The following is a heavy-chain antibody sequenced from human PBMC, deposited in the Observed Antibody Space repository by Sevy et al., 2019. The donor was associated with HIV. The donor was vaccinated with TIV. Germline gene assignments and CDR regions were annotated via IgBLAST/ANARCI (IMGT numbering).Heavy chain of an antibody. CDR2: ISGSSTTI. Sequence: GGSLRLSCVGSGFTFREYSMNWVRQAPGKGLEWVSYISGSSTTIDHADSVKGRFSISRDNADNSVFLQMNRLRVEDTAGYYCARSLAAAENWFDPWGQGTLVT. CDR1: GFTFREYS. V-gene: IGHV3-48*01. D-gene: IGHD6-13*01. CDR3: ARSLAAAENWFDP. J-gene: IGHJ5*02.